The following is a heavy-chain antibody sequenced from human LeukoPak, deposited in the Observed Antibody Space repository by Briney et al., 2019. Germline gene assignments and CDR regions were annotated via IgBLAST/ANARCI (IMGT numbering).Heavy chain of an antibody. CDR2: IYYSGST. CDR3: ARHSRIAAAGTANWFDP. D-gene: IGHD6-13*01. V-gene: IGHV4-31*03. Sequence: SQTLSLTRTVSGGSISSGGYYWSWIRQHPGKGLEWIGYIYYSGSTYYNPSLKSRVTISVDTSKNQFSLKLSSVTAADTAVYYCARHSRIAAAGTANWFDPWGQGTLVTVSS. J-gene: IGHJ5*02. CDR1: GGSISSGGYY.